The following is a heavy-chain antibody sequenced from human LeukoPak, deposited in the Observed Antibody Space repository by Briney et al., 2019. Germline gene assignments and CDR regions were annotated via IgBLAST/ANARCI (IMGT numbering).Heavy chain of an antibody. CDR1: GFTFSSYA. D-gene: IGHD1-14*01. CDR3: AKRPRKLQGTHFQH. J-gene: IGHJ1*01. Sequence: PGGSLRLSCAASGFTFSSYAMSWVRQAPGKGLEWVSAISGSGGSTYYADSVKGRFTISRDNSKNTPYLQMNSLRAEDTAVYYCAKRPRKLQGTHFQHWGRGTLVTVSS. CDR2: ISGSGGST. V-gene: IGHV3-23*01.